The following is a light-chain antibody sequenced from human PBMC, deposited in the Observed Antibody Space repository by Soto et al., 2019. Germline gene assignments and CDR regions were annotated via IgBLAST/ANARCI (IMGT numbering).Light chain of an antibody. J-gene: IGKJ4*01. CDR3: QQRTNLWLT. Sequence: EIVLTQSPATLSLSPGDRATLSCRASQSVSSYLAWYQQKPGQAPRLLIYDTSNMATGIPARFSGSGSGTDFTLTISSLEAEDFAVYFCQQRTNLWLTFGGGTKVEIK. V-gene: IGKV3-11*01. CDR2: DTS. CDR1: QSVSSY.